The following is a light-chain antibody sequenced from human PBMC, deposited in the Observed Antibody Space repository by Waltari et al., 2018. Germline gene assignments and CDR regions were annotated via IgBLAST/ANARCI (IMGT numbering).Light chain of an antibody. J-gene: IGLJ3*02. CDR3: SSYTTTSSWV. Sequence: QSALTQPASVSGSPGQSITISCTGTSGDIGNSKFVSWYPQEPGRAPKLIVYDVSQRPSGVSNLFSGSKSGNTASLTISGLQAEDEADYYCSSYTTTSSWVFGGGTKLTVL. CDR1: SGDIGNSKF. V-gene: IGLV2-14*01. CDR2: DVS.